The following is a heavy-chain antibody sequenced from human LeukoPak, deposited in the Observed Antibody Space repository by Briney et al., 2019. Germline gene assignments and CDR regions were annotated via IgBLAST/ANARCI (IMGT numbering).Heavy chain of an antibody. Sequence: SETLSLTCTVSGGSISSYYWSWIRQPPGKGLEWIGYIYYSGSTNYNPSLKSRVTISVDTSKNQFSLKPSSVTAADTAVYYCARYSSGYNDYWGQGTLVTVSS. J-gene: IGHJ4*02. CDR3: ARYSSGYNDY. CDR1: GGSISSYY. D-gene: IGHD3-10*01. CDR2: IYYSGST. V-gene: IGHV4-59*01.